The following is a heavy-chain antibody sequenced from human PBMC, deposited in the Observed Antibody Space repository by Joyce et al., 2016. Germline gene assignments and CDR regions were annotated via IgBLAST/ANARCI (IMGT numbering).Heavy chain of an antibody. D-gene: IGHD2-21*01. J-gene: IGHJ6*02. V-gene: IGHV1-2*02. CDR1: GYTLSAYY. CDR2: INPNSGNT. CDR3: ARDQGRHSIGGMDV. Sequence: QVQLLQSGAELNKPGASVKVSCKASGYTLSAYYMHWVRQAPGQGREWMGWINPNSGNTNYAQKFQGRVTMTRDTSISTGYMELKRLRSDDTAVYYCARDQGRHSIGGMDVWGQGTTVTVSS.